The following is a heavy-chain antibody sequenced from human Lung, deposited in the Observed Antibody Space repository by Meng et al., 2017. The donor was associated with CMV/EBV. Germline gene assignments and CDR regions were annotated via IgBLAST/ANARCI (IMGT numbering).Heavy chain of an antibody. D-gene: IGHD6-19*01. V-gene: IGHV1-2*02. CDR2: INPNSGVT. J-gene: IGHJ4*02. CDR1: GYTFTGPY. Sequence: ASVKVSCKASGYTFTGPYVHWVRQAPGQGREWMGWINPNSGVTNYAQKFQGRITMTRDTCISTAYMELSRLGSDDTAVYDCARVGSGWFSEVDYWGQGTLVTVSS. CDR3: ARVGSGWFSEVDY.